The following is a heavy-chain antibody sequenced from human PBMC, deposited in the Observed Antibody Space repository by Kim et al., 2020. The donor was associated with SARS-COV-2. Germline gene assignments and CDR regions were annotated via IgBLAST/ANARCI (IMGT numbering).Heavy chain of an antibody. CDR1: GGSISSSSYY. J-gene: IGHJ4*02. Sequence: SETLSLTCTVSGGSISSSSYYWGWIRQPPGKGLEWIGSIYYSGSTYYNPSLKSRVTISVDTSKNQFSLKLSSVTATDTAVYYCARPKYCSSTSCYGTDYWGQGTLVNVSS. V-gene: IGHV4-39*01. CDR3: ARPKYCSSTSCYGTDY. CDR2: IYYSGST. D-gene: IGHD2-2*01.